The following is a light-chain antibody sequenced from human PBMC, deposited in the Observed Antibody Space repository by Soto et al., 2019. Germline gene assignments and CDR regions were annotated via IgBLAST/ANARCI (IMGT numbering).Light chain of an antibody. CDR2: GAS. CDR3: QQYGISVVYT. J-gene: IGKJ2*01. Sequence: ENVLTQSPGTLSLSPGESATLSCRASQSVKSNFLAWYQQIPGQAPRLLIYGASTRATGVPDRFSGSGSGTDFTLTIIRLEPEDCAVYYCQQYGISVVYTLGQGTKLEIK. V-gene: IGKV3-20*01. CDR1: QSVKSNF.